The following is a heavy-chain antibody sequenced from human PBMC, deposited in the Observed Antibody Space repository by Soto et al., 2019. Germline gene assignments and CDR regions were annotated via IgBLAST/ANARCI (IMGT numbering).Heavy chain of an antibody. V-gene: IGHV1-69*01. CDR1: GGTFSSYA. CDR2: IIPIVGTA. D-gene: IGHD5-12*01. J-gene: IGHJ4*02. Sequence: QVQLVQSGAEVKKPGSSVKVSCKASGGTFSSYAISWVRQAPGQGLEWLGGIIPIVGTAKYAQKLQGRVTVIADESTSTAYMELSSLRSEDTAVYYCARDNIVATGRDYWGQGTLVTVSS. CDR3: ARDNIVATGRDY.